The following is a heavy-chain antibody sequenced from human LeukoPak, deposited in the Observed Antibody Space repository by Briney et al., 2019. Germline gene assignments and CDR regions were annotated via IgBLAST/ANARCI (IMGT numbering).Heavy chain of an antibody. CDR2: IKQDGSEK. D-gene: IGHD3-22*01. CDR3: ARDEGYYYDSSDC. J-gene: IGHJ4*02. CDR1: GFTFSSYW. V-gene: IGHV3-7*01. Sequence: GGSLRLSCAASGFTFSSYWMSWVRQAPGKGLGWVANIKQDGSEKYYVDSVKGRFTISRDNAKNSLYLQMNSLRAEDTAVYYCARDEGYYYDSSDCWGQGTLVTVSS.